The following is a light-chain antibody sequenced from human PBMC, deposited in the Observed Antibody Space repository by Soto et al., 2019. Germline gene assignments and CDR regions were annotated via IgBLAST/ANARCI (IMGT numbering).Light chain of an antibody. J-gene: IGLJ1*01. Sequence: QSVLTQPASVSGSPGQSITISCTGTNSDVGTYNLVSWYQHLPGKAPKLLIYEVTNRPSGISDRFSGSKSGNRASLTISGLQAEDEGDYYCCSYTQVITPGDVFGTGTKLTVL. CDR1: NSDVGTYNL. V-gene: IGLV2-14*02. CDR3: CSYTQVITPGDV. CDR2: EVT.